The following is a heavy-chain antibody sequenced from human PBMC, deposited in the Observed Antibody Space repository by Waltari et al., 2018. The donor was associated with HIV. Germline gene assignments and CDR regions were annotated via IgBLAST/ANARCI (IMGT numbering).Heavy chain of an antibody. CDR3: ARHSGPYVHFFDL. J-gene: IGHJ2*01. D-gene: IGHD3-16*01. CDR2: VYYGGKT. Sequence: QLQESGPALVKPSETLSLSCSVSGVPLTSKNYYWGWVRQSPWKRLDWIASVYYGGKTYNNPSLKSRLSLSLDTSKNRLSLNVTSVTAADTAVYYCARHSGPYVHFFDLWGRGTLVTVTS. V-gene: IGHV4-39*01. CDR1: GVPLTSKNYY.